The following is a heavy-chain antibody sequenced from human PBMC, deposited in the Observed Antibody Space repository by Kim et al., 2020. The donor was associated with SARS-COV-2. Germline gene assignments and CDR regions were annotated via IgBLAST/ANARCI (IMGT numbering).Heavy chain of an antibody. J-gene: IGHJ3*02. V-gene: IGHV3-23*01. CDR3: AKDQMGILLWFGEKIRAFDI. Sequence: FTISRDNSKNTLYLQMNSLRAEDTAVYYCAKDQMGILLWFGEKIRAFDIWGQGTMVTVSS. D-gene: IGHD3-10*01.